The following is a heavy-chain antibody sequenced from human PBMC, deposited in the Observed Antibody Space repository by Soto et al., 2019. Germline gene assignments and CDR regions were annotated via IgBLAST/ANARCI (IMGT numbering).Heavy chain of an antibody. V-gene: IGHV3-30*18. J-gene: IGHJ4*02. Sequence: GGSLRLSCAASGFTFSSYVMHWVRQSPGKGLEWVAVISYDGSNKYYADSVKGRFTISRDNSKNTLYLQMNSLRAEDTAVYYCAKDLGKYSSGWPIDYWGQGTLVTVSS. CDR1: GFTFSSYV. CDR3: AKDLGKYSSGWPIDY. D-gene: IGHD6-19*01. CDR2: ISYDGSNK.